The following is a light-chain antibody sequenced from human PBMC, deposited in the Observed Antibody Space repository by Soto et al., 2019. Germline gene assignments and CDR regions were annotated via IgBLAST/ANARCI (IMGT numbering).Light chain of an antibody. Sequence: DLQMTQSPSTLSASVGDRVTITCRASQSISSWLAWYQQKPGKAPKLLIYDASSLESGVPSRFSGSGSGTEFTLTISSLQPDDFATYYCQQYNSFTWTFGQGTKV. J-gene: IGKJ1*01. V-gene: IGKV1-5*01. CDR2: DAS. CDR3: QQYNSFTWT. CDR1: QSISSW.